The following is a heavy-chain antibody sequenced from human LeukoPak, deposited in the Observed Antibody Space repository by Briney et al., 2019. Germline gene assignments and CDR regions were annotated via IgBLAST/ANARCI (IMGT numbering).Heavy chain of an antibody. D-gene: IGHD6-19*01. CDR3: ARTYSSGWYLNDAFDI. V-gene: IGHV1-2*02. J-gene: IGHJ3*02. CDR2: INPNSGGT. Sequence: EASVKVSCKASGYTYTGYYMHWVRQAPGQGLEWMGWINPNSGGTNYAQKFQGRVTMTRDTSISTAYMELSRLRSDDTAVYYCARTYSSGWYLNDAFDIWGQGTMVTVSS. CDR1: GYTYTGYY.